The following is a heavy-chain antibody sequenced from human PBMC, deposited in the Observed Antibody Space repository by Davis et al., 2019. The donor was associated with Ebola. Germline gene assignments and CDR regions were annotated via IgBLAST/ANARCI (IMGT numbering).Heavy chain of an antibody. D-gene: IGHD3-9*01. CDR2: INWNGASS. J-gene: IGHJ5*01. V-gene: IGHV3-20*01. CDR3: ARVNAATGYSRFDT. Sequence: GGSLRLSCAASGFTFSSYSMNWVRQVPGKGLEWVSGINWNGASSGYADSVKGRFTISRDNVKNSLYLRMNSLRVEDTALYHCARVNAATGYSRFDTWGQGTLVTVSS. CDR1: GFTFSSYS.